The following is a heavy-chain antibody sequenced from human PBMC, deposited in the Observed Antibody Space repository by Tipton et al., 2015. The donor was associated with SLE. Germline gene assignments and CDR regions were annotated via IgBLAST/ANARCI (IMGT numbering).Heavy chain of an antibody. CDR1: GGSISSSSYY. J-gene: IGHJ4*02. V-gene: IGHV4-39*07. D-gene: IGHD2-2*01. CDR2: IYYSGST. CDR3: ARGDCSSTSCLDY. Sequence: TLSLTCTVSGGSISSSSYYWGWIRQPPGKGLEWIGSIYYSGSTYYNPSLKSRVTISVGTSKNQFSLKLSSVTAADTAVYYCARGDCSSTSCLDYWGQGTLVTVSS.